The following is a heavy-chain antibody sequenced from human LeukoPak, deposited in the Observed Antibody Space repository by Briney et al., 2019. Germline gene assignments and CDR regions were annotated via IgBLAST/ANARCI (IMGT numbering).Heavy chain of an antibody. V-gene: IGHV3-9*01. D-gene: IGHD3-10*02. J-gene: IGHJ6*04. CDR3: AELGITMIGGV. Sequence: GGSLRLSCAASGFTFDNYAMHWIRQGPGKGLEWVSGISWNSGSIAYADSVKGRFTISRDNAKNSLYLQTNSLRAEDTAVYYCAELGITMIGGVWGKGTTVTISS. CDR1: GFTFDNYA. CDR2: ISWNSGSI.